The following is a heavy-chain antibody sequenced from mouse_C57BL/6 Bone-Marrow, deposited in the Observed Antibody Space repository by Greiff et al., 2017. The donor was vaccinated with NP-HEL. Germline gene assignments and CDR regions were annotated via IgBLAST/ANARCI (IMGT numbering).Heavy chain of an antibody. CDR3: AQISGYGTHYAKDY. D-gene: IGHD2-10*02. CDR1: GFSLSTSNMG. Sequence: QVTLKVSGPGILQPSQTLSLTCSFSGFSLSTSNMGIGWIRQPSGQGLEWLVHIWWNDDKYYHQSLKSRLTTSKDTSNNHVFLKITSVDTSDTATYYCAQISGYGTHYAKDYWGQGTSVTVSS. J-gene: IGHJ4*01. CDR2: IWWNDDK. V-gene: IGHV8-5*01.